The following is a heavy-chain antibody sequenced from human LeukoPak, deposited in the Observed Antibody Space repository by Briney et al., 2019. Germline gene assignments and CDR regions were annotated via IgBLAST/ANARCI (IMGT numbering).Heavy chain of an antibody. Sequence: GGSLRLSCVASGFTFSSYWMHWVRQAPGEGLVWVSRINSDGSTTTYADPVKGRFTISRDNAKNTLYLQMNSLRVEDTAVYYCARSTTHPYYNYMDVWGKGTTVTVSS. J-gene: IGHJ6*03. CDR1: GFTFSSYW. CDR2: INSDGSTT. V-gene: IGHV3-74*01. D-gene: IGHD4-17*01. CDR3: ARSTTHPYYNYMDV.